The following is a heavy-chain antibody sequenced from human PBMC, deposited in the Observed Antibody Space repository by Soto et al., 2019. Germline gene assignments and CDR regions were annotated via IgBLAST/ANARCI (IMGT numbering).Heavy chain of an antibody. CDR3: ATQEAAADNYYYYYYMDV. CDR2: IYSGGST. J-gene: IGHJ6*03. D-gene: IGHD6-13*01. Sequence: GGSLRLSCAASGFTVSSNYMIWVRQAPGKGLEWVSVIYSGGSTYYADSVKGRFTISRDNSKNTLYLQMNSLRAEDTAVYYCATQEAAADNYYYYYYMDVWGKGTTVTVSS. CDR1: GFTVSSNY. V-gene: IGHV3-66*01.